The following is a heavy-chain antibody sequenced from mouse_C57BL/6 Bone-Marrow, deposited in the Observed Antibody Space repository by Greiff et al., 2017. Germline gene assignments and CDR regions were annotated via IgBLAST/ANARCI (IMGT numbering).Heavy chain of an antibody. V-gene: IGHV5-17*01. CDR3: ARAYYSNYEREMDY. CDR2: ISSGSSTI. CDR1: GFTFSDYG. D-gene: IGHD2-5*01. J-gene: IGHJ4*01. Sequence: EVKVVESGGGLVKPGGSLKLSCAASGFTFSDYGMHWVRQAPEKGLEWVAYISSGSSTIYYADTVKGRFTISRDNAKNTLFLQMTSLRSEDTAMYYCARAYYSNYEREMDYWGQGTSVTVSS.